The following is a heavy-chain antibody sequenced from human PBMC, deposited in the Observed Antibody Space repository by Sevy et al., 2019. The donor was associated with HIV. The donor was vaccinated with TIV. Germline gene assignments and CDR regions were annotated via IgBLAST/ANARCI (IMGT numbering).Heavy chain of an antibody. CDR1: GYTLNKLA. CDR3: AIVELGYYSGSRYYQGDWFDP. J-gene: IGHJ5*02. D-gene: IGHD2-15*01. V-gene: IGHV1-24*01. CDR2: SDPRDGQT. Sequence: ASVKVSCKVTGYTLNKLAIHWVRQAPGKGLEWMGSSDPRDGQTIYAQAFQGRVTMTEDTSTDTAYINLSSLTSEDTAVYYCAIVELGYYSGSRYYQGDWFDPWGQGTLLTVSS.